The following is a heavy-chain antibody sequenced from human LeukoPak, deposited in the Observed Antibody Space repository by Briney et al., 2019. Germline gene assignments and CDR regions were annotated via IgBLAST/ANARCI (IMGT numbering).Heavy chain of an antibody. V-gene: IGHV3-66*02. CDR2: IYSGGST. J-gene: IGHJ4*02. D-gene: IGHD3-10*01. Sequence: GGSLRLSCEASEFTVSSNYMSWVRQAPGKGLEWVSVIYSGGSTYYADSVKGRFTTSRDNSKNTLYLQMNSLRAEDTAVYYCAREKDRAFDYWGQGTLVTVSS. CDR3: AREKDRAFDY. CDR1: EFTVSSNY.